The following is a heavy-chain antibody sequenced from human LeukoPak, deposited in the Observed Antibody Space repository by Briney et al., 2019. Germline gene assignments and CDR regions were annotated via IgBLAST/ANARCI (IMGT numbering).Heavy chain of an antibody. CDR3: ARLYRDSSSWTTYYYYYYMDV. D-gene: IGHD6-13*01. V-gene: IGHV3-7*01. CDR1: GFTFSSYW. CDR2: IKQDGSEK. Sequence: GGSLRLSCAASGFTFSSYWMSWVRQAPGKGLEWVANIKQDGSEKYYVDSVKGRFTISRDNAKNSLYLQMNSLRAEDTAVYYCARLYRDSSSWTTYYYYYYMDVWGKGTTVTVSS. J-gene: IGHJ6*03.